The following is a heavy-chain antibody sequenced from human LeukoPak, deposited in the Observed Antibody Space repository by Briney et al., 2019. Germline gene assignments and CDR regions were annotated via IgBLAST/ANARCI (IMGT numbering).Heavy chain of an antibody. Sequence: PGGSLRLSCAASGFTCSSYSMNWPRQAPGGGLEWVSYISSRSRYIEYADSAKGRFTSDRDNAKNSLYVQMNSLRAEDTAVYYCASDYGDATHDYMDVWGKGTTVTVSS. CDR2: ISSRSRYI. CDR1: GFTCSSYS. D-gene: IGHD4-17*01. J-gene: IGHJ6*03. V-gene: IGHV3-21*01. CDR3: ASDYGDATHDYMDV.